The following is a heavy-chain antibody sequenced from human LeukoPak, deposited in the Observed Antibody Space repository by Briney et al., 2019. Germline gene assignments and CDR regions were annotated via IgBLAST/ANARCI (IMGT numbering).Heavy chain of an antibody. V-gene: IGHV4-59*06. CDR3: ASVITMVRGAVYNWFDP. Sequence: SETLSLTCTVSGGSMSPYHWGWIRQPPGKGLEWIGYIYYSGSTYYNPSLKSRVTISVDTSKNQFSLKLSSVTAADTAVYYCASVITMVRGAVYNWFDPWGQGTLVTVSS. CDR2: IYYSGST. CDR1: GGSMSPYH. D-gene: IGHD3-10*01. J-gene: IGHJ5*02.